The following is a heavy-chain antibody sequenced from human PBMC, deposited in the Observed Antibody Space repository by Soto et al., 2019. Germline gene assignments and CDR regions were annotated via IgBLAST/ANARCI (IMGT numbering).Heavy chain of an antibody. D-gene: IGHD3-10*01. CDR2: IYYSGST. CDR3: ARVVPASYGSGNHYNLDC. CDR1: GGAIRSGGYY. J-gene: IGHJ4*02. Sequence: SETLSLTCTVSGGAIRSGGYYWTWIRQHPGKGLEWIGNIYYSGSTYYNPSLKSRVTISVDTSKNQFSLKLSSVTAADTAVYYCARVVPASYGSGNHYNLDCWGQGTLVTVSS. V-gene: IGHV4-31*03.